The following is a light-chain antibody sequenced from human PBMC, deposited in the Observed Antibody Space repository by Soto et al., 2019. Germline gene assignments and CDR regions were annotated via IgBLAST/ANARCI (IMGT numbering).Light chain of an antibody. CDR2: EVS. V-gene: IGLV2-23*02. CDR1: SSDVGSYNL. J-gene: IGLJ3*02. CDR3: CSYAGSSTWV. Sequence: QSALTQPASVSGSPGQSITISCTGTSSDVGSYNLVSWYQQHPGKAPKLMLYEVSKLPSGVSNRFSGSKSGNTASLTISGLQAEDEADYYCCSYAGSSTWVFGGGTKLTVL.